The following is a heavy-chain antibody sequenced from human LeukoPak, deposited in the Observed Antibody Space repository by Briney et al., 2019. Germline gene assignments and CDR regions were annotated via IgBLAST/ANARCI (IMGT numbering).Heavy chain of an antibody. CDR1: GFTVSSYT. V-gene: IGHV3-64*01. CDR3: ARGRLVVTALDY. D-gene: IGHD2-21*02. CDR2: ITTNGGRT. J-gene: IGHJ4*02. Sequence: GGSLRLSCAASGFTVSSYTMHWVRQAPGKGLEYVSAITTNGGRTYYANSFKGRFTISRDNSKSTLYLQMGSLRTEDMAVYYCARGRLVVTALDYWGQGTLVTVSS.